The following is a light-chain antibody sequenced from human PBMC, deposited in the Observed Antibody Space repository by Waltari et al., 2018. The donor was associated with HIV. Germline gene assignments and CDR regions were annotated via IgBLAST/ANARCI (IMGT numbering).Light chain of an antibody. J-gene: IGKJ2*01. Sequence: IQMTQSPSALSASVGDRVTITCRASQTITYWLAWYQQKPGKAPKLLIYKASTLQSGVPSRFSGSGSGTDFTLTISNLQPDDFATYYCQQYNSYPYTFGQGTKLDIK. V-gene: IGKV1-5*03. CDR1: QTITYW. CDR3: QQYNSYPYT. CDR2: KAS.